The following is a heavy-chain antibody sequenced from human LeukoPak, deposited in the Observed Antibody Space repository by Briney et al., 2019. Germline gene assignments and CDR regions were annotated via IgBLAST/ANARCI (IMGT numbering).Heavy chain of an antibody. CDR2: IYYSGST. D-gene: IGHD1-26*01. Sequence: SETLSLTCTVSGGSISSYYWSWIRQPPGKGLEWLGYIYYSGSTNYNPSLKSRVTISVDTSKNQFSLKLSSVTAADTAVYYCATSVNSGSTYFDYWGQGTLVTVSS. J-gene: IGHJ4*02. CDR1: GGSISSYY. CDR3: ATSVNSGSTYFDY. V-gene: IGHV4-59*01.